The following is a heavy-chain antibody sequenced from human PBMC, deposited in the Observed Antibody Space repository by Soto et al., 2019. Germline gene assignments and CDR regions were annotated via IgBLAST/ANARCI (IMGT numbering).Heavy chain of an antibody. CDR1: GFTFSSYA. D-gene: IGHD2-2*02. CDR3: VRGGRGYTRDDVFDI. J-gene: IGHJ3*02. Sequence: PGGSLRLSCVASGFTFSSYAMNWVRQAPGKGLEWVSDISGSGGTTYYADSVKGRFTISRDNAKNSLYLQMNSLRAGDTAVYYCVRGGRGYTRDDVFDIWGQGTMVTVSS. CDR2: ISGSGGTT. V-gene: IGHV3-23*01.